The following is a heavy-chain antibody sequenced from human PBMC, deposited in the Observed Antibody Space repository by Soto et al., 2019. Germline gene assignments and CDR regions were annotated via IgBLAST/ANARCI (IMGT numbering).Heavy chain of an antibody. J-gene: IGHJ4*02. CDR3: AHATTRTNLLAY. CDR1: GLSLSSSGVA. D-gene: IGHD2-2*01. Sequence: QITLKESGPTLVKPTQTLMLTCTFSGLSLSSSGVAVGWVRQPPGKALEWLALIFWDDDKRYSPALKSRLTVSKDTSKNQVVFTMTNVDPVDTGTYYCAHATTRTNLLAYWGQGTPVSVSS. V-gene: IGHV2-5*02. CDR2: IFWDDDK.